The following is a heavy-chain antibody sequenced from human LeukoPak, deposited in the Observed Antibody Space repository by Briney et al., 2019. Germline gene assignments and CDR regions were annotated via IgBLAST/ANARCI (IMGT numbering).Heavy chain of an antibody. D-gene: IGHD4-17*01. CDR1: GGSLSSSSYY. CDR3: ARYGDSRREHY. V-gene: IGHV4-39*01. J-gene: IGHJ4*02. CDR2: IYYSGST. Sequence: SETLSLTCTVSGGSLSSSSYYWGWIRQPPGKGLEWIGSIYYSGSTYYNPSLKRRVTISVDTSKNQFSLKLSSVTAADTAVYYCARYGDSRREHYWGQGTLVTVSS.